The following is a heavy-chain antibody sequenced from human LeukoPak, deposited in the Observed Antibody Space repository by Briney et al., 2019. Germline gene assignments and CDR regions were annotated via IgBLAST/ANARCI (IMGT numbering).Heavy chain of an antibody. Sequence: ASVKVSCKASGYTFTGYYMHWVRQAPGQGLEWMGWINPNSGGTSYAQKFQGRVTMTRDTSISTAYMELSRLRSDDTAVYYCASIVGRTGAFDIWGQGTMVTVSS. D-gene: IGHD1-26*01. CDR2: INPNSGGT. V-gene: IGHV1-2*02. J-gene: IGHJ3*02. CDR3: ASIVGRTGAFDI. CDR1: GYTFTGYY.